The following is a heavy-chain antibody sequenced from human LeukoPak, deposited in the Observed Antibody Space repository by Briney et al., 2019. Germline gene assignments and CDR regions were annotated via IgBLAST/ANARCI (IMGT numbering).Heavy chain of an antibody. V-gene: IGHV4-34*01. D-gene: IGHD3-22*01. Sequence: SETLSLTCAVYGGSFSGYYWSWIRQPPGKGLEWIGEINHSGSTNYNPSLKSRVTISVDTSKNQLSLKLSSVTAADTAVYYCARGKPYYYDSSGYYYALGYWGQGTLVTVSS. CDR2: INHSGST. CDR3: ARGKPYYYDSSGYYYALGY. CDR1: GGSFSGYY. J-gene: IGHJ4*02.